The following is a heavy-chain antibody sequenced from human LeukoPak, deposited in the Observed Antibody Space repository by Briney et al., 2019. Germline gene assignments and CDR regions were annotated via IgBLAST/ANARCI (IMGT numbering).Heavy chain of an antibody. CDR3: ARVDAQVATYDAFDI. Sequence: ASVKVSCKASGYTFTSYDINWVRQATGQGLEWMGWMNPNSGNTGYAQKFQGRVTMTTDTSTSTAYMELKSLRSDDTAVYYCARVDAQVATYDAFDIWGQGTMVTVSS. D-gene: IGHD5-12*01. CDR2: MNPNSGNT. V-gene: IGHV1-8*01. J-gene: IGHJ3*02. CDR1: GYTFTSYD.